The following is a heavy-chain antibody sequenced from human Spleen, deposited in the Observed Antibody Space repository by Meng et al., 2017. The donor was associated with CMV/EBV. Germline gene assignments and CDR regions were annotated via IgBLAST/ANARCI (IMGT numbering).Heavy chain of an antibody. Sequence: VRVVGSGGGLVQPGGSLRLSCAASGFTVSSNYMSWVRQAPGKGLEWVAVISYDGSNKYYADSVKGRFTISRDNSKNTLYLQMNSLRAEDTAVYYCARGLDYWGQGTLVTVSS. CDR1: GFTVSSNY. J-gene: IGHJ4*02. CDR3: ARGLDY. V-gene: IGHV3-30-3*01. CDR2: ISYDGSNK.